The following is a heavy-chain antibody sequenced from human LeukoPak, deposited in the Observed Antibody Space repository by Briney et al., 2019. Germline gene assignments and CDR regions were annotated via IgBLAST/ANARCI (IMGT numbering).Heavy chain of an antibody. CDR1: GGSISSGGYY. CDR3: ARGKVPVAYYYYYMDV. CDR2: IYHSGST. Sequence: SQTLSLTCTVSGGSISSGGYYWSWIRQPPGKGLEWIGYIYHSGSTYYNPSLKSRVTISVDRSKNQFSLKLTSVTAADTAVYYCARGKVPVAYYYYYMDVWGKGTTVTVSS. V-gene: IGHV4-30-2*01. J-gene: IGHJ6*03.